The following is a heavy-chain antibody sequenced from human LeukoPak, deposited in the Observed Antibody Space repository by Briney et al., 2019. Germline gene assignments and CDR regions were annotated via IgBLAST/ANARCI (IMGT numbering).Heavy chain of an antibody. CDR1: GGSFSGYY. CDR3: ARRRTMFGYFAGEFDY. D-gene: IGHD3-10*02. Sequence: PSETLSLTCAVYGGSFSGYYRSWIRQPPGKGLEWIGEINHSGSTNYNPSLKSRVTISVDTSKNQFSLKLSSVTAADTAVYYCARRRTMFGYFAGEFDYWGQGTLVTVSS. CDR2: INHSGST. V-gene: IGHV4-34*01. J-gene: IGHJ4*02.